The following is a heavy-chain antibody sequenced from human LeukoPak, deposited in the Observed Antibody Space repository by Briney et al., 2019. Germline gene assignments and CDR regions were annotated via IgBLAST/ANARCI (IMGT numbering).Heavy chain of an antibody. Sequence: GRSLRLSCTASGFTVGDYAMSWVRQAPGKGLEWVGFIRSKAYGGTTEYAASVKGRFTISRDDSESIAYLQMNSLKTEDTAVYYCTRGGSGSYSRDYYYMDVWGKGTTVTVSS. J-gene: IGHJ6*03. CDR3: TRGGSGSYSRDYYYMDV. CDR1: GFTVGDYA. D-gene: IGHD3-10*01. CDR2: IRSKAYGGTT. V-gene: IGHV3-49*04.